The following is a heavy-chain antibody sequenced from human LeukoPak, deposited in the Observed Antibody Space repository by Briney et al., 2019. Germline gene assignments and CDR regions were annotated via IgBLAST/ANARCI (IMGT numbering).Heavy chain of an antibody. D-gene: IGHD1-14*01. Sequence: SETLSLTCAVSGGSISSNSYYWGWIRQPPGKGLEWIGSIYYSGRTYPNPSLKSRVTMSVDTSKNQFSLKMSSVTAADTAVYYCARFSVSQAWFDPWGRGTLVTVSS. CDR2: IYYSGRT. V-gene: IGHV4-39*07. CDR1: GGSISSNSYY. CDR3: ARFSVSQAWFDP. J-gene: IGHJ5*02.